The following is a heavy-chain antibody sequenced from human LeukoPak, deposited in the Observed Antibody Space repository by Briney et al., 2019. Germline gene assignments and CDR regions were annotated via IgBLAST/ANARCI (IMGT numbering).Heavy chain of an antibody. J-gene: IGHJ6*03. Sequence: SVTLSLTCTVSGGSISSGSYYWSWIRQPAGKGLEWIGRIYTSGSTNYNPSLKSRVTISVDTSKNQFSLKLSSVTAADTAVYYCARGPSTYSYAYYFYMDVWGNGTTVTVSS. D-gene: IGHD5-18*01. CDR1: GGSISSGSYY. CDR3: ARGPSTYSYAYYFYMDV. CDR2: IYTSGST. V-gene: IGHV4-61*02.